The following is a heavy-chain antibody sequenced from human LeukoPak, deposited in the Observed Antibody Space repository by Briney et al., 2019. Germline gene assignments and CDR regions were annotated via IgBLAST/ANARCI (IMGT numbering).Heavy chain of an antibody. CDR1: GYTFSRNA. CDR2: INTNAGNP. D-gene: IGHD2-15*01. CDR3: ARASGFCSGLRCYLHLDY. V-gene: IGHV7-4-1*02. J-gene: IGHJ4*02. Sequence: ASVKVSCKASGYTFSRNAMSWVRQVPGRGLEWMGWINTNAGNPTYAQGFTGRFVFSLDTSVSTAYLQISGLQAEDTAVYYCARASGFCSGLRCYLHLDYWGQGSLVTVSS.